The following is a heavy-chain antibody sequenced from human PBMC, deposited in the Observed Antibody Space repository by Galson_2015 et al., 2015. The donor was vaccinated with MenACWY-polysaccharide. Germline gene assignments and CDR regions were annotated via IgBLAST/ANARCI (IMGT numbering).Heavy chain of an antibody. CDR1: GFTFSSYG. Sequence: SLRLSCAASGFTFSSYGMTWVRQAPGKGLEWVSSISGDGRGTYYGDSVKGRFSISRDNSKNTLYLQMNSLRAEDTAIYYCVRMVDYGGCDYWGQGTLVTVSS. V-gene: IGHV3-23*01. CDR2: ISGDGRGT. CDR3: VRMVDYGGCDY. D-gene: IGHD2-15*01. J-gene: IGHJ4*02.